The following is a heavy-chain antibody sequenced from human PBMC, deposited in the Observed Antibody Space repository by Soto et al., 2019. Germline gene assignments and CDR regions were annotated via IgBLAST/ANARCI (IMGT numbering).Heavy chain of an antibody. D-gene: IGHD2-8*01. CDR3: ARDRITNGADYGMDV. J-gene: IGHJ6*02. CDR1: GFTFSSYE. CDR2: ISSSGSTI. V-gene: IGHV3-48*03. Sequence: GGSLRLSCAASGFTFSSYEMNWVRQAPGKGLEWVSYISSSGSTIYYADSVKGRFTIARDNAKNSLYLQMNSLRAEDTAVYYCARDRITNGADYGMDVWGQGTTVTVSS.